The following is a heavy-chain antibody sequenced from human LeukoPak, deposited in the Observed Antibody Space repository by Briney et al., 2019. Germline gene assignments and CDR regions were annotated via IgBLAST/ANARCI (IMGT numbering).Heavy chain of an antibody. CDR2: NSSSSSYI. CDR1: GFTFRSYS. Sequence: GGSLRLSCAASGFTFRSYSMNGVRKAPGKGLEWDSSNSSSSSYIYYADSVKGRFTISRDNAKNSLYLQMNSLRAEDTAVYYCARDSIAAAGTGGYYFDYWGQGTLVTVSS. J-gene: IGHJ4*02. D-gene: IGHD6-13*01. CDR3: ARDSIAAAGTGGYYFDY. V-gene: IGHV3-21*01.